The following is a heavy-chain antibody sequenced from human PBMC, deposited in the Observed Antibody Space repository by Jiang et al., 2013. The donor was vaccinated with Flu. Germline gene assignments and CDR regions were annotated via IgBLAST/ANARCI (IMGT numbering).Heavy chain of an antibody. CDR1: GGSISSSSYY. V-gene: IGHV4-39*01. D-gene: IGHD6-6*01. J-gene: IGHJ4*02. CDR2: IYYSGST. CDR3: ARVYSSSSEYYFDY. Sequence: TCTVSGGSISSSSYYWGWIRQPPGKGLEWIGSIYYSGSTYYNPSLKSRVTISVDTSKNQFSLKLSSVTAADTTVYYCARVYSSSSEYYFDYWGQGTLVTVSS.